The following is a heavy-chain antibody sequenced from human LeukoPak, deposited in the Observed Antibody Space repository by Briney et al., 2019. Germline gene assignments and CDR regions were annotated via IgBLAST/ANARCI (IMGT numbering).Heavy chain of an antibody. J-gene: IGHJ4*02. CDR3: VTYYFDSSGPKKNY. Sequence: SQTLSLTCTVSGVSISSGDYYWSWIRQPPGKGLEWIGEINHSGSTNYNPSLKSRVTISVGTSKKQFSLKLSSVTAADTAVYYCVTYYFDSSGPKKNYWGQGTLVTVSS. V-gene: IGHV4-30-4*08. D-gene: IGHD3-22*01. CDR2: INHSGST. CDR1: GVSISSGDYY.